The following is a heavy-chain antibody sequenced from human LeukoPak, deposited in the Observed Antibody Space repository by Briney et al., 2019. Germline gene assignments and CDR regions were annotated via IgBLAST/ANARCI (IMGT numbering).Heavy chain of an antibody. V-gene: IGHV1-2*02. CDR3: ARDSGHYFNDDRSNN. CDR2: INPNSGDT. D-gene: IGHD3-22*01. J-gene: IGHJ4*02. Sequence: ASVQVSCKASGYFFTGYYMHWVRQAPGQGLEWMGWINPNSGDTNFAQKFQGRVTMTRDTSINTAYMELTRLRSDDTAVYYCARDSGHYFNDDRSNNWGQGTLVTVSS. CDR1: GYFFTGYY.